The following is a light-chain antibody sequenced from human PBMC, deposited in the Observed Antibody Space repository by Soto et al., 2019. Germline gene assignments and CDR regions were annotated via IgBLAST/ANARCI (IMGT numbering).Light chain of an antibody. V-gene: IGLV2-14*01. CDR3: TSYTTSSPHWV. CDR1: SSDVGGYNY. J-gene: IGLJ3*02. Sequence: QSALTQPASVSGSPGQSITISCTGTSSDVGGYNYVSWYQQHPGKAPKLMIYEVSNRPSGFSKRFSGSKSGNTASLTISGLQAEDEADYYCTSYTTSSPHWVLCGGTQLTVL. CDR2: EVS.